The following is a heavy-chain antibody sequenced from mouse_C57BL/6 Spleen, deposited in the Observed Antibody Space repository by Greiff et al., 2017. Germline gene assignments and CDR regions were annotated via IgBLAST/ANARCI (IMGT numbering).Heavy chain of an antibody. D-gene: IGHD1-1*01. V-gene: IGHV5-16*01. J-gene: IGHJ3*01. CDR1: GFTFSDYY. CDR3: ARGGDYGSSYWFAY. Sequence: EVMLVESEGGLVQPGSSMKLSCTASGFTFSDYYMAWVRQVPEKGLEWVANINYDGSSTYYLDSLKSRFIISRDNAKNILYLQMSSLKSEDTATYYCARGGDYGSSYWFAYWGQGTLVTVSA. CDR2: INYDGSST.